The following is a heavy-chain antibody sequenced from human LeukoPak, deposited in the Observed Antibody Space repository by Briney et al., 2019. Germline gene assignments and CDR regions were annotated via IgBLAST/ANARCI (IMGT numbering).Heavy chain of an antibody. Sequence: PGGSLRLSCAASGFTFDDYGMSWVRQAPGKGLEWVAFIRYDGSNKYYADSVKGRFTISRDNSKNTLYLQMNSLRAEDTAVYYCAKDRPAGYYDSSSYSESPPHFDYWGQGTLVTVSS. CDR3: AKDRPAGYYDSSSYSESPPHFDY. CDR2: IRYDGSNK. CDR1: GFTFDDYG. J-gene: IGHJ4*02. V-gene: IGHV3-30*02. D-gene: IGHD3-22*01.